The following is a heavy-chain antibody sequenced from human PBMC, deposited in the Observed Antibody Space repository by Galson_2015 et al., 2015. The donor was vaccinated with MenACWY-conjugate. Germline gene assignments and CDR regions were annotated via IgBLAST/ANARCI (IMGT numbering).Heavy chain of an antibody. D-gene: IGHD3-3*01. CDR2: INPSGGHT. CDR3: ARDNAYCDFWSGLGYYGMDV. V-gene: IGHV1-46*01. CDR1: GYTFTAYN. Sequence: SVKVSCKASGYTFTAYNMHWVRQAPGQGLEWMGVINPSGGHTSYAQKFQGRVTMTSDRSTSTVYMELNSLTSEDTALYYCARDNAYCDFWSGLGYYGMDVWGQGTTVIVSS. J-gene: IGHJ6*02.